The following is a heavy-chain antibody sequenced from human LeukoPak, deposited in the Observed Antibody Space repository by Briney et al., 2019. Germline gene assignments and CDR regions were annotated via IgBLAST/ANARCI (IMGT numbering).Heavy chain of an antibody. J-gene: IGHJ4*02. CDR2: INPNSSDT. CDR3: ARVRYRLAETYIDY. D-gene: IGHD3-16*01. CDR1: GYIFTDYY. Sequence: ASVKVSCKASGYIFTDYYMHWVRQAPGQGLEWMGWINPNSSDTNYAQKFQGRVTMTRDTSISTAYMELSRLRSDDTAVYYCARVRYRLAETYIDYWGQGTLVTVSS. V-gene: IGHV1-2*02.